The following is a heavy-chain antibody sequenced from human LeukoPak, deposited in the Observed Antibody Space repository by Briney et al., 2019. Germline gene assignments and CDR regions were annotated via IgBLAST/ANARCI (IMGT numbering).Heavy chain of an antibody. J-gene: IGHJ4*02. CDR2: IRDDGSNK. CDR1: GFTFSSYG. Sequence: GGSLRLSCAASGFTFSSYGMHWVRQAPGKGLEWAAFIRDDGSNKYYADSVKGRFTISRDNSKNTLYLQMNSLRAEDTAVYYCAKDRSSGWYYFDYWGQGTLVTVSS. V-gene: IGHV3-30*02. D-gene: IGHD6-19*01. CDR3: AKDRSSGWYYFDY.